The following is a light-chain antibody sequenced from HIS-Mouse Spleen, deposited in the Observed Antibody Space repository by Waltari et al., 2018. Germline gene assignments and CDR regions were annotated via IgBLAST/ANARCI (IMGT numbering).Light chain of an antibody. CDR2: EVS. Sequence: QSALTQPASVSGSPGQSITISCTGTSSDVGGYNYVSWYQQHPGKAPKLMIYEVSNRPSGLSKRFSGAKSGNTASLTISGLQAEDEADYYCSSYTSSSTWVFGGGTKLTVL. CDR1: SSDVGGYNY. V-gene: IGLV2-14*01. CDR3: SSYTSSSTWV. J-gene: IGLJ3*02.